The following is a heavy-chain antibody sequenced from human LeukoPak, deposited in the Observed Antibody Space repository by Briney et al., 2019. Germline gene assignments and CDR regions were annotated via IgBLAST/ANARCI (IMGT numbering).Heavy chain of an antibody. V-gene: IGHV3-23*01. Sequence: GGSLRLSCAASGFTFSSYAMSWVRQAPGKGLEGVSAISGSGGSTYYAHSVKGRFTISRDNSKNTLYLQMNSLRAEDTVVYYCAKKGAVEMGTIDYWGQGTLVTVSS. CDR3: AKKGAVEMGTIDY. D-gene: IGHD5-24*01. CDR1: GFTFSSYA. J-gene: IGHJ4*02. CDR2: ISGSGGST.